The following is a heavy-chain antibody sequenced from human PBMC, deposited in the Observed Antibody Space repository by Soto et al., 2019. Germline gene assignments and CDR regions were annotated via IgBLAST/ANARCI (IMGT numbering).Heavy chain of an antibody. CDR2: ISSSSSYT. J-gene: IGHJ4*02. CDR3: AREGPYYYDSSGYYPTDY. CDR1: GFPFSDYY. Sequence: GSLRLSCAASGFPFSDYYMSWIRQAPGKGLEWVSNISSSSSYTNYADSVKGRFTISRDNAKNSLYLQMNSLRAEDTAVYYCAREGPYYYDSSGYYPTDYWGQGTLVTVSS. V-gene: IGHV3-11*05. D-gene: IGHD3-22*01.